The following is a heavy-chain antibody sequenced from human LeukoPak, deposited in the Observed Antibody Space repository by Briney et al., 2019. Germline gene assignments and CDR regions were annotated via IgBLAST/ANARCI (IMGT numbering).Heavy chain of an antibody. Sequence: GGSLRLSCAASGFTFSSYSMNWVRQAPGKGLEWVSSISSSSSYIYYADSVKGRFTISRDNAKNSLYLQMNSLRAEDTAVYYCARDGYSGYDLDGGWLDPWGQATLVTVSS. CDR2: ISSSSSYI. J-gene: IGHJ5*02. D-gene: IGHD5-12*01. CDR3: ARDGYSGYDLDGGWLDP. V-gene: IGHV3-21*01. CDR1: GFTFSSYS.